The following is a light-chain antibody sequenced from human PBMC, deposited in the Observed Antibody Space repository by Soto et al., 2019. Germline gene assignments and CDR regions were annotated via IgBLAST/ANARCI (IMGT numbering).Light chain of an antibody. CDR2: LGS. J-gene: IGKJ1*01. Sequence: DIVMTQSPLSLPVTPGEPASISCRSSQSLLHSNGYNYLDWYLQKPGQSPQLLIYLGSNRASGVPDRFSGSGSGTDFTLKISRVEAEDVGVYYCXQALQTPWTFGQGTKVEIK. CDR1: QSLLHSNGYNY. V-gene: IGKV2-28*01. CDR3: XQALQTPWT.